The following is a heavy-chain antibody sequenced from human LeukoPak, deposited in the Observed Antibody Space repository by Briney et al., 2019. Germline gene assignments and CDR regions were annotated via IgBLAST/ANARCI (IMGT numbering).Heavy chain of an antibody. J-gene: IGHJ4*02. V-gene: IGHV3-23*01. CDR2: ISGSGGST. D-gene: IGHD3-16*01. CDR1: GFTFISYA. Sequence: GGSLRLSCAASGFTFISYALSWVRQAPGKGLEWVSAISGSGGSTYYADSVKGRFTISIDNSKNTLYLQMNSLRAEDTAVYYCAKAGPYDWVDREGYYFDDWGQGTLVTVSS. CDR3: AKAGPYDWVDREGYYFDD.